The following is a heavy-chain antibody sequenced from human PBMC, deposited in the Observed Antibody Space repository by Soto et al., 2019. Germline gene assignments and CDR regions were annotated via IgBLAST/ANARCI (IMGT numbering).Heavy chain of an antibody. J-gene: IGHJ6*02. CDR1: GYTFTSYA. D-gene: IGHD2-2*01. Sequence: QVQLVQSGAEVKKPGASVKVSCKASGYTFTSYAMHWVRQAPGQRLEWMGWIHAGNGNTKYSQKFQGRVTITRDTSASPAYMELSSLRSKDTAVYYWASSRIVVVPAELPPPSDFCYGMDVWGQGTTVTVSS. CDR3: ASSRIVVVPAELPPPSDFCYGMDV. CDR2: IHAGNGNT. V-gene: IGHV1-3*01.